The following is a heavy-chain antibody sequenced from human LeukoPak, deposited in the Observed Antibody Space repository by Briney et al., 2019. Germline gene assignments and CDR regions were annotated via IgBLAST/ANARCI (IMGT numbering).Heavy chain of an antibody. J-gene: IGHJ5*02. D-gene: IGHD6-19*01. CDR3: ARVRGTSSWYGDT. CDR1: GFTFSSYG. Sequence: GGSLRLSCAASGFTFSSYGMHWVRQAPGKGLEWVAFIRYDGSNKYYADSVKGRFTISRDNAKNSLYLQMNSLRAEDTAVYYWARVRGTSSWYGDTWGKGPLVTVSS. V-gene: IGHV3-30*02. CDR2: IRYDGSNK.